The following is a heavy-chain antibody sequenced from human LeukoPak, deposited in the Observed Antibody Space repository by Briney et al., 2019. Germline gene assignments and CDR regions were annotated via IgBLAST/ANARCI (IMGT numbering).Heavy chain of an antibody. CDR2: IYYSGST. V-gene: IGHV4-59*01. D-gene: IGHD3-10*01. J-gene: IGHJ4*02. CDR1: GGSFSGDF. CDR3: ARETPYGSGSYPFDY. Sequence: SETLSLTCAVYGGSFSGDFWSWIRQSPGKGLEWIGYIYYSGSTNYNPSLKSRVTISVDTSKKQFSLRLSSVTAADTAVYYCARETPYGSGSYPFDYWGQGILVTVSS.